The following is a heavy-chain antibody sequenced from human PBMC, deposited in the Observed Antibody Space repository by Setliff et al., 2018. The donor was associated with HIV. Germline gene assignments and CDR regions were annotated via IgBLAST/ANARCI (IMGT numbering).Heavy chain of an antibody. CDR2: INHSGST. D-gene: IGHD3-10*01. CDR1: GGSFSSYY. V-gene: IGHV4-34*01. Sequence: KTSETLSLTCAVYGGSFSSYYWSWIRQPPGKGLEWIGEINHSGSTNYSPSLKSRVTISVDTSKNQFSLKLSSVSAADTAVFYCARVGYHGSGRYSFDYWGQGTLVT. CDR3: ARVGYHGSGRYSFDY. J-gene: IGHJ4*02.